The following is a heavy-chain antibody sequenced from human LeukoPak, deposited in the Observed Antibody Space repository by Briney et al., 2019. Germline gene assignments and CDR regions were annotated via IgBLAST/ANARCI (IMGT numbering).Heavy chain of an antibody. Sequence: PSKTLSRTATASGGSIRRYYGSWLRQPPGKGLKWFAYISDIGSIYYNPSLKIRVTISVDTSKNQFSLKLSSVTAADTAVYYCARLTELGIGEFDYWGQGTLVTVSS. CDR3: ARLTELGIGEFDY. D-gene: IGHD7-27*01. CDR2: ISDIGSI. J-gene: IGHJ4*02. CDR1: GGSIRRYY. V-gene: IGHV4-59*08.